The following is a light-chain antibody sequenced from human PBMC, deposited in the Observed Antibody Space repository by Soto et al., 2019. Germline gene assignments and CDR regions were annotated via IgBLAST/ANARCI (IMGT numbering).Light chain of an antibody. J-gene: IGLJ1*01. CDR1: PSDVGGYIS. V-gene: IGLV2-8*01. Sequence: QTLLTEPPSSSGSPGQSVTISCTGTPSDVGGYISVSWYQQHPGKAPKLIIYEVNKRPSGVPDRFSAYKSGVTAFLTVSGLQAEDEADYYCSSYTGFNTYLFGTGTKVTVL. CDR2: EVN. CDR3: SSYTGFNTYL.